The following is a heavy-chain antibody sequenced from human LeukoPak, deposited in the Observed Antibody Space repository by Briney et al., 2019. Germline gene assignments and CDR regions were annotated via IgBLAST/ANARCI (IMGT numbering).Heavy chain of an antibody. CDR1: GGSISSSNW. D-gene: IGHD3-16*01. CDR2: ISHDGST. Sequence: SETLSLTCVVSGGSISSSNWWSWVRQPPEKGLEWIGEISHDGSTNYNPSLKSRVTISVDKSNNHLSLKLTSVTAADTAMYYCARGGNYVFDVWGRGTLVSVSS. V-gene: IGHV4-4*02. CDR3: ARGGNYVFDV. J-gene: IGHJ2*01.